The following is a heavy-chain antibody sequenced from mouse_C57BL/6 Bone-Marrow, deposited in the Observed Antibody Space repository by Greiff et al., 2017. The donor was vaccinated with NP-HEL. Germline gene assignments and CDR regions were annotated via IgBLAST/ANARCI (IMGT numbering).Heavy chain of an antibody. V-gene: IGHV5-2*01. CDR1: EYEFPSHD. CDR3: ARHGGTIYYDYDGAY. J-gene: IGHJ3*01. D-gene: IGHD2-4*01. CDR2: INSDGGST. Sequence: EVMLVESGGGLVQPGESLKLSCESNEYEFPSHDMSWVRKTPEKRLELVAAINSDGGSTYYPDTMERRFIISSDNTKKTLYLQMSSLRSEDTALYYCARHGGTIYYDYDGAYWGQGTLVTVSA.